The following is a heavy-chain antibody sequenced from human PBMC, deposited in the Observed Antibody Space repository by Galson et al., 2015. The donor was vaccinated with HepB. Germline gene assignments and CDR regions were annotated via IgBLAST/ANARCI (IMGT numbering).Heavy chain of an antibody. CDR2: IIPIFGTA. CDR1: GGTFSSYA. V-gene: IGHV1-69*13. CDR3: ARDAGWYSDRYCSSTSCSSRAFDY. J-gene: IGHJ4*02. Sequence: SVKVSCKASGGTFSSYAISWVRQAPGQGLEWMGGIIPIFGTASYAQKFQGRVTITADESTSTAYMELSSLRSEDTAVYYCARDAGWYSDRYCSSTSCSSRAFDYWGQGTLVTVSS. D-gene: IGHD2-2*01.